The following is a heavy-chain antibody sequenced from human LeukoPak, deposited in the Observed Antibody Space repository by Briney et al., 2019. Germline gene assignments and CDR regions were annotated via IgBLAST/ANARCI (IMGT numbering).Heavy chain of an antibody. CDR3: ARDAVVVVAASGPGYYFDY. J-gene: IGHJ4*02. Sequence: GGSPRLSCAASGFTSSSYNMNWVRQAPGKGPEWVSSISSSSSYIYYADSVKGRFTISRDNAKNSLYLQMNSLRAEDTAVYYCARDAVVVVAASGPGYYFDYWGQGTLVTVSS. CDR2: ISSSSSYI. V-gene: IGHV3-21*04. D-gene: IGHD2-15*01. CDR1: GFTSSSYN.